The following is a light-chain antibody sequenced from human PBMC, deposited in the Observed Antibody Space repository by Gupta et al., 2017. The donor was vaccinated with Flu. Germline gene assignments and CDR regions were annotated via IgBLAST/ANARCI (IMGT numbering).Light chain of an antibody. CDR2: NSY. CDR3: QHYSDRPPWT. J-gene: IGKJ1*01. V-gene: IGKV3-15*01. Sequence: ATLSTSLWERVTVSCRASQSISNHLAWYQQRPGQPPRLLIYNSYTRATDIPARFSGAGSGTDFTLTIDSRRSEDFAVYYCQHYSDRPPWTFGPGTKVDLK. CDR1: QSISNH.